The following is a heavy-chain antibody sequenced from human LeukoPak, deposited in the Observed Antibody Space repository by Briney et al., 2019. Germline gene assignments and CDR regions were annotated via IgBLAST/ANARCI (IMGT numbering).Heavy chain of an antibody. CDR1: GFTFSSYE. Sequence: AGSLRLSCAASGFTFSSYEMNWVRQAPGKGLAWVSYISSSGSTIYYAASVKGRFTISRDNAKNSLYLQMNSLRAEDTAVYYCARENPGTIFGVVQYGMDVWGQGTTVTVSS. CDR3: ARENPGTIFGVVQYGMDV. D-gene: IGHD3-3*01. V-gene: IGHV3-48*03. CDR2: ISSSGSTI. J-gene: IGHJ6*02.